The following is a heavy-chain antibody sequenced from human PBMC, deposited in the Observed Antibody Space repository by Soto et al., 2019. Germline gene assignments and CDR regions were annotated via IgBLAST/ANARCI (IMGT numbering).Heavy chain of an antibody. D-gene: IGHD2-2*01. CDR3: TRGDSSTSFYYYYGMDV. V-gene: IGHV3-49*04. Sequence: SLRLSCTASGFTFGDYAMSWVRQAPGKGLEWVGFIRSKAYGGTTEYAASVKGRFTISRDDSKSIAYLQMNSLKTEDTAVYYCTRGDSSTSFYYYYGMDVWGQGTTVNVSS. CDR2: IRSKAYGGTT. CDR1: GFTFGDYA. J-gene: IGHJ6*02.